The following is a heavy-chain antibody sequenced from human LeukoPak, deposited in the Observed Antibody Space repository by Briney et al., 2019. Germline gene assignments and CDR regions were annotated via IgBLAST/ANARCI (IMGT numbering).Heavy chain of an antibody. CDR1: GFTFSSHW. D-gene: IGHD2-15*01. CDR2: IHRDGSST. CDR3: ARARPYCSGGSCYSYYYYGMDV. V-gene: IGHV3-74*01. Sequence: GGSLRLSCAASGFTFSSHWMQWVRQAPGKGLVWVSHIHRDGSSTTYADSVKGRFTISRDNAKNTLYLQMNSLRAEDTAVYYCARARPYCSGGSCYSYYYYGMDVWGQGTTVTVSS. J-gene: IGHJ6*02.